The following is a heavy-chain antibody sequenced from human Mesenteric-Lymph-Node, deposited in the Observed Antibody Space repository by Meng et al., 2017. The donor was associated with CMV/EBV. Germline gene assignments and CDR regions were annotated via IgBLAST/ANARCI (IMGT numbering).Heavy chain of an antibody. V-gene: IGHV3-74*01. J-gene: IGHJ5*02. CDR3: ARASSSSLDNWFDP. D-gene: IGHD6-6*01. CDR1: GFTFSNYW. Sequence: GESLKISCAASGFTFSNYWMHWVRQAPGKGLVWVSYVNNDGSITSYADSVKGRFTIFRDNAKNSLYLQMNSLRAEDTAVYYCARASSSSLDNWFDPWGQGTLVTVSS. CDR2: VNNDGSIT.